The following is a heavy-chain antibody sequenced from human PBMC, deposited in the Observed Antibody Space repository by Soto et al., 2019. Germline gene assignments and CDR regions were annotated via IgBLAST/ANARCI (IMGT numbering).Heavy chain of an antibody. Sequence: PSETLSLTCTASGGSISSGGYYWSWIRQHPGKGLEWIGYIYYSGSTYYNPSLKSRVTISVDTSKNQFSLKLSSVTAADTAVYYCARYQLLLSQYYFDYWGQGTLVTVSS. CDR2: IYYSGST. D-gene: IGHD2-2*01. CDR3: ARYQLLLSQYYFDY. CDR1: GGSISSGGYY. J-gene: IGHJ4*02. V-gene: IGHV4-31*03.